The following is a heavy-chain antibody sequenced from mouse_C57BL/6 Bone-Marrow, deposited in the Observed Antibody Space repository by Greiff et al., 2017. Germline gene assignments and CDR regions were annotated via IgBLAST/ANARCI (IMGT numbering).Heavy chain of an antibody. D-gene: IGHD2-5*01. V-gene: IGHV3-6*01. CDR1: GYSITSGYY. CDR3: AREEDYSNYGAY. J-gene: IGHJ3*01. CDR2: ISYDGSN. Sequence: EVKLVESGPGLVKPSQSLSLTCSVTGYSITSGYYWNWIRQFPGNKLEWMGYISYDGSNNYNPSLKNRISITRDTSKNQFFLKLNSVTTEDTATYYCAREEDYSNYGAYWGQGTLVTVSA.